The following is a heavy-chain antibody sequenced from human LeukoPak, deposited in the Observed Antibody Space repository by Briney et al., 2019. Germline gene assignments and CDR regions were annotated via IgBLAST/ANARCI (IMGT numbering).Heavy chain of an antibody. CDR3: AKPPTYYYDSSGYYY. V-gene: IGHV3-7*03. CDR2: IKQDGSEK. Sequence: GGSLRLSGAASGFTFSSYWMSWVRQAPGKGLEWVANIKQDGSEKYYVDSVKGRFTISRDNAKNSLYLQMNSLRAEDTAVYYCAKPPTYYYDSSGYYYWGQGTLVTVSS. CDR1: GFTFSSYW. D-gene: IGHD3-22*01. J-gene: IGHJ4*02.